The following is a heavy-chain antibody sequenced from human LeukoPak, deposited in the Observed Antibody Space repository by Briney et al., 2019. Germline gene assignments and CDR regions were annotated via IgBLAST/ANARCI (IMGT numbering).Heavy chain of an antibody. D-gene: IGHD3-16*01. J-gene: IGHJ3*02. CDR1: GFTFSSYA. Sequence: PGGSLRLSCAASGFTFSSYAMSWVRQAPGKGLEWVSAISGSGGSTYYADSVKGRFAISRDNSKNTLYLQMNSLRAEDTAVYYCAKDGMIPYAFDIWGQGTMVTVSS. CDR2: ISGSGGST. V-gene: IGHV3-23*01. CDR3: AKDGMIPYAFDI.